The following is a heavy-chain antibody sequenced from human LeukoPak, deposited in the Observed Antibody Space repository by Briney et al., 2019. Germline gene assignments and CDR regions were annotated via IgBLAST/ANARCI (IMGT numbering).Heavy chain of an antibody. J-gene: IGHJ4*02. CDR3: ARSAIWSIAAAGDFDY. CDR2: ISAYNGNT. V-gene: IGHV1-18*04. D-gene: IGHD6-13*01. CDR1: GYTFTGCY. Sequence: ASVKVSCKASGYTFTGCYMHWVRQAPGQGLEWMGWISAYNGNTNYAQKLQGRVTMTTDTSTSTAYMELRSLRSDDTAVYYCARSAIWSIAAAGDFDYWGQGTLVTVSS.